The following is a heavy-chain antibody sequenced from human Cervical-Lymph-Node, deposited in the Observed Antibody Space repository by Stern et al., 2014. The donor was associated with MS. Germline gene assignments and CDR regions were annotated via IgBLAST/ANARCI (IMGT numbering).Heavy chain of an antibody. J-gene: IGHJ4*02. D-gene: IGHD1-26*01. CDR1: GFTFSDYY. V-gene: IGHV3-11*01. CDR2: ISDSDTTR. Sequence: QVQLLQSGGGLVKPGGSLRLSCAASGFTFSDYYMSWIRQAPGKGLDCISYISDSDTTRYYADSVKGRFTISRDNAKNSLYLQMNSLRAEDTAVYYCARSSPGTYGRHFDSWGQGTLVTVSS. CDR3: ARSSPGTYGRHFDS.